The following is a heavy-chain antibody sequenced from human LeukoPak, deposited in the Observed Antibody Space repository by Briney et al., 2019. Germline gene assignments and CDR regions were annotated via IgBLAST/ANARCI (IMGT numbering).Heavy chain of an antibody. Sequence: ASVKVSCKASGYIFSSYGISWVRQAPGQGLEWMGWISSYNGNTEYVQKLQGRVSMTTDTSTSTAYMELRSLRSDDTAVYYCASGAYYFDFWGQGTLVTVSS. CDR3: ASGAYYFDF. V-gene: IGHV1-18*01. J-gene: IGHJ4*02. CDR2: ISSYNGNT. D-gene: IGHD3-10*01. CDR1: GYIFSSYG.